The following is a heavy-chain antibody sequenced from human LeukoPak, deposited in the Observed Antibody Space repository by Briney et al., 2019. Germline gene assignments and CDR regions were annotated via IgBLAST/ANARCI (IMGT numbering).Heavy chain of an antibody. CDR2: INTDGGST. D-gene: IGHD6-13*01. J-gene: IGHJ4*02. CDR1: GFTFGSYW. Sequence: GGSLRLSCAASGFTFGSYWMHWVRQAPGKGLVWVSRINTDGGSTTYADSVKGRFTISRDNSKNTLYLQMNSLRAEDTAVYYCARDFTVQQLVRFPFDYWGQGTLVTVSS. V-gene: IGHV3-74*01. CDR3: ARDFTVQQLVRFPFDY.